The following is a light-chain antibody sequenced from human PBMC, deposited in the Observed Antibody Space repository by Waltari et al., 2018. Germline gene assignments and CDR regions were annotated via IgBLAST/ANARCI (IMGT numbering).Light chain of an antibody. J-gene: IGLJ2*01. V-gene: IGLV2-14*03. CDR1: SSDIGYYNY. CDR3: SSQSSNDVVL. CDR2: DVS. Sequence: QSALTQPASVSGSPGQSITISCTGASSDIGYYNYVSWYQQHPGKAPKLIIYDVSDRPSGVSDRFSGSKSGNTASLTISGLQAEDEADYYCSSQSSNDVVLFGGGTKLTVL.